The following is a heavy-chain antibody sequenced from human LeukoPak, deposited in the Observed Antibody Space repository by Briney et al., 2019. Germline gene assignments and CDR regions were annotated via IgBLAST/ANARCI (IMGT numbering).Heavy chain of an antibody. Sequence: KPSETLSLTCSVSGGSISSYYWSWIRQPPGKGLEWIGYIYYSGSTNYNPSLKSRVTISVDTSKNQFSLTLSSVTAADTALYYCARGQKYRYGYRVTELGSGYFDYWGQGTLVTVSS. CDR2: IYYSGST. CDR3: ARGQKYRYGYRVTELGSGYFDY. CDR1: GGSISSYY. D-gene: IGHD5-18*01. J-gene: IGHJ4*02. V-gene: IGHV4-59*01.